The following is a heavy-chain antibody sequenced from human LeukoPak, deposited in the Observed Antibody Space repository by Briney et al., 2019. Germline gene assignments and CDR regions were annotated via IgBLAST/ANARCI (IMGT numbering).Heavy chain of an antibody. CDR1: GFTFSRYS. CDR2: ISSSSSYI. D-gene: IGHD6-19*01. J-gene: IGHJ4*02. V-gene: IGHV3-21*01. Sequence: GGSLRLSCAASGFTFSRYSMNWVRQAPGKGLEWVSSISSSSSYIYYADSVKGRFTISRDNAKNSLYLQMNSLRAEDTAVYYCARTPYSSGWHNFDYWGQGTLVTVSS. CDR3: ARTPYSSGWHNFDY.